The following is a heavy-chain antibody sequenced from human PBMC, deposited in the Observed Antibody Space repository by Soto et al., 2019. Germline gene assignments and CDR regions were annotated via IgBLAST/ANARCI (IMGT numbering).Heavy chain of an antibody. CDR1: GGSISSTRHY. Sequence: SETLSLTCTVSGGSISSTRHYWGWIRQPPGKGLEWIGSIYYSGSTYYSPSLKSRVTISVDTSKNQFSLKLSSVTAADTAVYYCARRERAAGTHWLLAPWGQGTLVTGSS. V-gene: IGHV4-39*01. J-gene: IGHJ5*02. CDR2: IYYSGST. CDR3: ARRERAAGTHWLLAP. D-gene: IGHD6-13*01.